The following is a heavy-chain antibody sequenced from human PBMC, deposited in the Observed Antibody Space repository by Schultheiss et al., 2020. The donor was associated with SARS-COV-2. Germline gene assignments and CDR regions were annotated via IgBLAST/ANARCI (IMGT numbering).Heavy chain of an antibody. CDR3: AKGGAVAGTIFDY. CDR2: ISGSGAST. Sequence: GGSLRLSCAASGFTFSYYYMSGVRQAPGKGLEWVSAISGSGASTYYADSVKGRFTISRDNSKNTLYLQMNSLRAEDTAVYYCAKGGAVAGTIFDYWGQGTLVTVSS. J-gene: IGHJ4*02. D-gene: IGHD6-19*01. V-gene: IGHV3-23*01. CDR1: GFTFSYYY.